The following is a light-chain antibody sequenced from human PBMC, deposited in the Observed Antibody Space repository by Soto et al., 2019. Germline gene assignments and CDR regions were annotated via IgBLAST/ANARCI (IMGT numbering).Light chain of an antibody. CDR3: SSYTGGNPSYV. Sequence: QSALTQPASVSGPPGQSIVISCNGSSSDVGSYDLVSWYLQYPGKAPKVIIFEGTKRPSGVSDRFSGSKSGNTASLTVSGLQAEDEADYYCSSYTGGNPSYVFGTGTKLTVL. J-gene: IGLJ1*01. CDR1: SSDVGSYDL. V-gene: IGLV2-14*02. CDR2: EGT.